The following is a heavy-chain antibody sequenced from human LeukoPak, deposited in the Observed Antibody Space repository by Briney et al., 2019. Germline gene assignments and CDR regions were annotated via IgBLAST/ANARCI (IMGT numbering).Heavy chain of an antibody. Sequence: ASVKVSCKASGYTFTGYYMHWVRQAPGQGLEWMGWINPNSGGTNYAQKFQGRVTMTRDTSISTAYMELSRLRSDDTAVYYCAKAHQVVRGPTNAFDIWGQGTMVTVSS. CDR2: INPNSGGT. D-gene: IGHD3-10*01. CDR3: AKAHQVVRGPTNAFDI. J-gene: IGHJ3*02. CDR1: GYTFTGYY. V-gene: IGHV1-2*02.